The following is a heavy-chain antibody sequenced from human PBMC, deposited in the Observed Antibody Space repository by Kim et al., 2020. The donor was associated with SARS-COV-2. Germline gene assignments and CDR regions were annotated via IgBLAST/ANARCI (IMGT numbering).Heavy chain of an antibody. V-gene: IGHV3-23*01. CDR2: IGSSSIGT. CDR3: AKRSPIAGATTRYFDY. D-gene: IGHD1-26*01. CDR1: GFTFSNYA. Sequence: GGSLRLSCAASGFTFSNYAMSWVRQAPGKGLEWVSVIGSSSIGTYYANSVKGRFTISRDNSKNTLYLQMNSLRAEHTAVYYCAKRSPIAGATTRYFDYWGQGTVVAVSS. J-gene: IGHJ4*02.